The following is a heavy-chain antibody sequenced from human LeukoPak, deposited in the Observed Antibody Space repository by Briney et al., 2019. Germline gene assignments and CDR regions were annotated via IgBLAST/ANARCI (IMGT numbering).Heavy chain of an antibody. CDR3: ATGSKGLRFNYYFDY. Sequence: GASVKVSCKASGYTFIVYYMHWVRQAPGQGLEWMGWINPNTGDTNFAQKFQGRVTMTRDTSIATAYLELSRLNADDTVVYYCATGSKGLRFNYYFDYWGQGTLVTVSS. J-gene: IGHJ4*02. D-gene: IGHD5-12*01. CDR2: INPNTGDT. V-gene: IGHV1-2*02. CDR1: GYTFIVYY.